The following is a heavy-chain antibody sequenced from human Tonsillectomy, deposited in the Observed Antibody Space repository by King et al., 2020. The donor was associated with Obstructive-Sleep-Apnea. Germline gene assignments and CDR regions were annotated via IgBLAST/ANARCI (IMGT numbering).Heavy chain of an antibody. CDR2: ISAYNGNT. CDR1: GYTFTSYG. Sequence: QLVQSGAEVKKPGASVTVSCKASGYTFTSYGISWVRQAPGQGLEWMGWISAYNGNTNYAQKLQGRVTMTTDTSTSTAYMELRSLRSDDTDVYYCARGRYDYDSSGYYADYMGPDFDYWGQGTLVTVSS. V-gene: IGHV1-18*04. D-gene: IGHD3-22*01. CDR3: ARGRYDYDSSGYYADYMGPDFDY. J-gene: IGHJ4*02.